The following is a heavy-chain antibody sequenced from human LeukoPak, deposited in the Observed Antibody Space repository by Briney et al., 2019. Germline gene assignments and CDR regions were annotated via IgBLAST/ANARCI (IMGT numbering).Heavy chain of an antibody. D-gene: IGHD3-3*02. Sequence: SETLSLTCTVSGGSISSGSYYWSWIRQPAGKGLEWIGRIYTSGSTNYNPSLKSRVTISVDTSKNQFSLKLSSVTAADTAVYYCARASHFPRAFDYWGQGTLVTVSS. CDR3: ARASHFPRAFDY. J-gene: IGHJ4*02. CDR1: GGSISSGSYY. CDR2: IYTSGST. V-gene: IGHV4-61*02.